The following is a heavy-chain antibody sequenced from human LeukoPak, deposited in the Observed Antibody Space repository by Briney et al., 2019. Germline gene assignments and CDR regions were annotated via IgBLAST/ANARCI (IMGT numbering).Heavy chain of an antibody. Sequence: PSETLSLTCTVSGGSISSSDYFWGWIRQPPGKGLEWIGSIYYSGSTYNNPSLKSRVTISVDTSKNQFSLKLSSVTAADTAVYYCARQSAAAGWTWGQGTLVTVST. CDR2: IYYSGST. CDR3: ARQSAAAGWT. D-gene: IGHD6-13*01. J-gene: IGHJ5*02. CDR1: GGSISSSDYF. V-gene: IGHV4-39*01.